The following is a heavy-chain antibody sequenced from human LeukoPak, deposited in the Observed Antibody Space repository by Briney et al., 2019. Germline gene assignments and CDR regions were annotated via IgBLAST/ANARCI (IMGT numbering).Heavy chain of an antibody. CDR2: ISSTGDST. Sequence: GGSLRLSCGASGFTFNFYAMTWVRQAPGKGLEWVSGISSTGDSTYYADSVKGRFTISRDNSKNTLYLQMNSLRAEDTAVYYCAKVWRGNYYHYWGQGTLVTVSS. J-gene: IGHJ4*02. CDR1: GFTFNFYA. D-gene: IGHD1-26*01. V-gene: IGHV3-23*01. CDR3: AKVWRGNYYHY.